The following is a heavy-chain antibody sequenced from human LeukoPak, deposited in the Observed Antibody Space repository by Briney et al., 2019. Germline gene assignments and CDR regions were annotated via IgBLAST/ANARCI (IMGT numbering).Heavy chain of an antibody. D-gene: IGHD3-22*01. J-gene: IGHJ4*02. Sequence: PSETLSLTCTVSGGSISSYYWSWIRQPPGKGLEWIGYIYYSGSTNYNPSLKSRVTISVDTSKNQFPLKLSSVTAADTAVYYCARVRYYYDSSGYYEPPYFDHWGQGTLVTVSS. CDR3: ARVRYYYDSSGYYEPPYFDH. CDR2: IYYSGST. CDR1: GGSISSYY. V-gene: IGHV4-59*01.